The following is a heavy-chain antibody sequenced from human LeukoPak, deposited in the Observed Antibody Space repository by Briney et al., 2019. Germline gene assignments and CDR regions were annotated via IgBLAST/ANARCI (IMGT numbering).Heavy chain of an antibody. CDR3: ARRSSSSWPRNAFDI. CDR1: GGSISSGDYY. CDR2: IYYSGST. Sequence: SETLSLTCTVSGGSISSGDYYWSWIRQPPGKGLEWIGYIYYSGSTYYNPSLKSRVTISVDTSKNQFSLKLSSVTAADTAVYYCARRSSSSWPRNAFDIWGQGTMVTVSS. D-gene: IGHD6-13*01. V-gene: IGHV4-30-4*08. J-gene: IGHJ3*02.